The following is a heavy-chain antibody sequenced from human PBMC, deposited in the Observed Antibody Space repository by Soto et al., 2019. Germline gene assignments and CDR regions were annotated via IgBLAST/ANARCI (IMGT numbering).Heavy chain of an antibody. CDR1: GYTFTSYY. V-gene: IGHV1-46*01. J-gene: IGHJ4*02. D-gene: IGHD2-21*02. Sequence: ASVKVSCKASGYTFTSYYMHWVRQAPGQGLEWMGIINPSGGSTSYAQKFQGRVTMTRDTSTSTVYMELSSLRSEDTAVYYCARDAPYCGGDCYSVLFDYWGQGTLVTVSS. CDR2: INPSGGST. CDR3: ARDAPYCGGDCYSVLFDY.